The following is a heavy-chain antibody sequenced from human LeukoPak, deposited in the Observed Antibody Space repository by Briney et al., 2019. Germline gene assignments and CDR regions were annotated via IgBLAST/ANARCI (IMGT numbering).Heavy chain of an antibody. CDR1: GYTFIAYY. Sequence: ASVKVSCKASGYTFIAYYIHWVRQAPGQGLEWIGVLKLYDGSISHAQKFQGRVTMTSDTSTSTVYMELSSLRSEDTAVYFCARDGGSFSYNIDVWGQGTTVTVSS. CDR3: ARDGGSFSYNIDV. CDR2: LKLYDGSI. D-gene: IGHD1-26*01. V-gene: IGHV1-46*01. J-gene: IGHJ6*02.